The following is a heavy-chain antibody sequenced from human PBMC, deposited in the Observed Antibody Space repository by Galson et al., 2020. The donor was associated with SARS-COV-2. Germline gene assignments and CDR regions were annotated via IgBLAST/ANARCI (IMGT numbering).Heavy chain of an antibody. D-gene: IGHD3-3*01. Sequence: GGSMRLSCAVSGSTFSNYCMHWVRQAPGKGIEWVAFIRSDGGHRIYIHSVRGRVTSSRDNSKNTLYLQMKSLRVEDTAVYYCAKDKGYKLWCGKLIDYWGQGTLVTVSS. CDR1: GSTFSNYC. CDR3: AKDKGYKLWCGKLIDY. CDR2: IRSDGGHR. V-gene: IGHV3-30*02. J-gene: IGHJ4*02.